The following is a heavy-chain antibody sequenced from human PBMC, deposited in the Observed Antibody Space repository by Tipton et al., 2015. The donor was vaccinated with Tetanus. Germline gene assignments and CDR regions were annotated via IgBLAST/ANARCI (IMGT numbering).Heavy chain of an antibody. CDR1: GASINAGGYL. D-gene: IGHD6-6*01. J-gene: IGHJ4*01. CDR3: ARGLPREPFYLDY. V-gene: IGHV4-31*03. Sequence: GLVKPSETLSLTCTVSGASINAGGYLWTWVRHHPSQGLEWIGNIYYFTPRISHTPSLDGRVSISVDTSQNHFSLGLTSVTAADTAVYYCARGLPREPFYLDYWGQGHQVIVSS. CDR2: IYYFTPRI.